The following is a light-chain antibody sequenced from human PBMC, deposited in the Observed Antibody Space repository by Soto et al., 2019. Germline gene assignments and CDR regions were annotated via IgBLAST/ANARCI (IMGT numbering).Light chain of an antibody. J-gene: IGKJ1*01. CDR2: HAS. V-gene: IGKV1-5*01. CDR1: QSISIW. Sequence: DIQMTQSPSTLPAAVGDRVTITCRASQSISIWLAWYQQKPGTAPKLLIYHASTLESGVPSRFSGSGSGTEFTLTISSLQPDDFATYYCQQYMSYSFGQGTKVEIK. CDR3: QQYMSYS.